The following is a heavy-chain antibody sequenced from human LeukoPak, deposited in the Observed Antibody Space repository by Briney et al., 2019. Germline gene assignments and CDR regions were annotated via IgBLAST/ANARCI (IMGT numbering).Heavy chain of an antibody. CDR2: IYYSGRA. CDR1: GFTFSSYA. V-gene: IGHV4-34*01. Sequence: GSLRLSCAASGFTFSSYAMSSVRQAPGKGLEWIGEIYYSGRAYYNSSLKSRLTISVDTSWNQFSLTLSSVTGADTGVYYCARRRYYDSTGYLDWGQGTLVSVST. CDR3: ARRRYYDSTGYLD. D-gene: IGHD3-22*01. J-gene: IGHJ1*01.